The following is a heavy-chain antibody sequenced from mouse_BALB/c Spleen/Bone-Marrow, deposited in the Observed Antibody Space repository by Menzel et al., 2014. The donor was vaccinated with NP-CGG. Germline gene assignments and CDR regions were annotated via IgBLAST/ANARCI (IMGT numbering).Heavy chain of an antibody. CDR1: GYTFTNYY. CDR2: INPSNGGT. D-gene: IGHD1-1*01. J-gene: IGHJ4*01. V-gene: IGHV1S81*02. Sequence: VQLQQSGAELVKPGASVKLSCKASGYTFTNYYIYWVKQRPGQGLEWIGGINPSNGGTKFNEKFKNKATLTIDKSSSTAYIQLSSLTSEDSAVYYCPRHYYSTPYYAMDYWGQGTSVTVSS. CDR3: PRHYYSTPYYAMDY.